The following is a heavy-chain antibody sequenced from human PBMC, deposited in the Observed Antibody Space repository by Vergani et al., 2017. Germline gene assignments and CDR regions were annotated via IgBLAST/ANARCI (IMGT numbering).Heavy chain of an antibody. Sequence: EVQLVESGGGLVKPGGSLRLSCAASGFTFSSYSMNWVRQAPGKGLEWVSSISSSSSYIYYADSVKGRFTISRDNAKNSLYLQMNSLRAEDTAVYYCARGWRQHVHFDYWGQGTLVTVSS. CDR3: ARGWRQHVHFDY. CDR1: GFTFSSYS. D-gene: IGHD6-6*01. CDR2: ISSSSSYI. J-gene: IGHJ4*02. V-gene: IGHV3-21*01.